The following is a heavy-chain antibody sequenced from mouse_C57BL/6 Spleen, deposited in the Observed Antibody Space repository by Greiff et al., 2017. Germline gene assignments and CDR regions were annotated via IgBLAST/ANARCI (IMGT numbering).Heavy chain of an antibody. V-gene: IGHV5-17*01. D-gene: IGHD1-1*01. Sequence: EVKLMESGGGLVKPGGSLKLSCAASGFTFSDYGMHWVRQAPEKGLEWVAYISSGSSTIYYADTVKGRFTISRDHAKTTLFLQKTRLRSEDTAMYYGARATVGDWGQGTTLTVAS. CDR2: ISSGSSTI. J-gene: IGHJ2*01. CDR1: GFTFSDYG. CDR3: ARATVGD.